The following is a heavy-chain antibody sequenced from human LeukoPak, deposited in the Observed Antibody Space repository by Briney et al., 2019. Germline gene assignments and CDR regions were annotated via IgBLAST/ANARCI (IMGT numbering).Heavy chain of an antibody. CDR1: GFTFSSYS. CDR2: ISSSSSYI. Sequence: GGSLRLSCAASGFTFSSYSMNWVRQAPGKGLEWVSSISSSSSYIYYADSVKGRFTISRDNAKNSLYLQMNSLRAEDTAVYYCARARSSSGWYECDFDYWGQGTLVTVSS. V-gene: IGHV3-21*01. J-gene: IGHJ4*02. D-gene: IGHD6-19*01. CDR3: ARARSSSGWYECDFDY.